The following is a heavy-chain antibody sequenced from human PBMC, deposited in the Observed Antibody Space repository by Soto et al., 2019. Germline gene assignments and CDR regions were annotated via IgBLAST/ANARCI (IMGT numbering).Heavy chain of an antibody. J-gene: IGHJ6*02. CDR2: INPSGGST. Sequence: QVQLVQSGAEVKKPGASVKVSCKASGYSFTTYYLHWVRQAPGQGLEWLGIINPSGGSTSYAQKFQGRVTMTSDTSTSTVYMDLSSLRSEDTAVYYCARGPNGYKSGLRLRYHYGFDVWGHGTTVTVSS. V-gene: IGHV1-46*01. CDR1: GYSFTTYY. CDR3: ARGPNGYKSGLRLRYHYGFDV. D-gene: IGHD5-12*01.